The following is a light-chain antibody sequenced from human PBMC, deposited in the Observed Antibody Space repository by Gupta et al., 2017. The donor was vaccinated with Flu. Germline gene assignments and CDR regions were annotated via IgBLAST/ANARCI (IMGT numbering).Light chain of an antibody. J-gene: IGKJ2*01. Sequence: GDSGTITCRASQDVRSWLAWYQQRPGKAPRLLIYRTSNLQSGVSSRFSGSGSGTEYTLTITSLQPDDFATYYCQQFNSYSVTFGQGTKLEIQ. CDR1: QDVRSW. CDR2: RTS. CDR3: QQFNSYSVT. V-gene: IGKV1-5*03.